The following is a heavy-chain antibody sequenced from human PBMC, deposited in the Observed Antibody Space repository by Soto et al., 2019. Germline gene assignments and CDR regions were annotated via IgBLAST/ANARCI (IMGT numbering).Heavy chain of an antibody. V-gene: IGHV4-34*01. CDR3: ARVRASRGKRDLDV. Sequence: SETLSLTCGVYGGSFSVYYWNWIRQPPRKGLEWIGEINPSGATNYNPSLNSRVTISAYMSKNQFSLKMSSVTAADTSVYFCARVRASRGKRDLDVWGQETLVTVSS. J-gene: IGHJ4*02. D-gene: IGHD6-13*01. CDR1: GGSFSVYY. CDR2: INPSGAT.